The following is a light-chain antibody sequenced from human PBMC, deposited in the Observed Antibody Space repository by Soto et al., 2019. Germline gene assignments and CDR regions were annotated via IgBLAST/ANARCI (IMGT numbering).Light chain of an antibody. CDR1: SSDIGRHH. CDR2: ENT. J-gene: IGLJ1*01. V-gene: IGLV1-51*02. CDR3: SSYTTSNTRQIV. Sequence: QSVLTQPPSVSAAPGQKVSISCSGSSSDIGRHHVSWYQQLPGTAPKLLIYENTKRPSGVPDRFSGSKSGTSASLTISGLQPEDEADYYCSSYTTSNTRQIVFGTGTKVTVL.